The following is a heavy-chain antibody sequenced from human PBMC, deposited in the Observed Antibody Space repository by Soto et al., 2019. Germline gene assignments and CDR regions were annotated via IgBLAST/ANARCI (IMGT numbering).Heavy chain of an antibody. CDR3: APSDIMTGYPS. V-gene: IGHV1-24*01. D-gene: IGHD3-9*01. J-gene: IGHJ5*01. CDR2: FDPEDGET. CDR1: GYTLTELS. Sequence: VASVKVSCKVSGYTLTELSMHWVRQAPGKGLEWMGGFDPEDGETIYAQKFQGRVTMTEDTSTDTAYMELSSLRSEDTAVYYCAPSDIMTGYPSCGHGALLTASS.